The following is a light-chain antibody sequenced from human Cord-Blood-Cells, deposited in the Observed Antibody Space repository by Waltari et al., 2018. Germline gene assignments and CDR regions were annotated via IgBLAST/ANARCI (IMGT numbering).Light chain of an antibody. CDR2: GAS. CDR3: QQYGSSPPLT. CDR1: QSVSSSY. Sequence: EMVLTQSPGTLSLSPGERATLSCRASQSVSSSYLAGYQQKPGQAPRLLIYGASSRATGIPDRFSGSGSGTDFTLTISRLEPEDFAVYYCQQYGSSPPLTF. J-gene: IGKJ4*01. V-gene: IGKV3-20*01.